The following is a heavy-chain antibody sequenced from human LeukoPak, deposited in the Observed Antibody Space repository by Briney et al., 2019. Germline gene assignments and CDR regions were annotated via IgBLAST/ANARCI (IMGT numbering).Heavy chain of an antibody. V-gene: IGHV1-69*06. Sequence: SVKVSCKASGGTFSSYAISWVRQAPGQGLEWMGGIIPIFGTANYAQKFQGRVTITADKSTSTAYMELSSLRSEDTAVYYCASYHSSSVYYYYGMDVWGQGTTVTVSS. CDR3: ASYHSSSVYYYYGMDV. CDR2: IIPIFGTA. CDR1: GGTFSSYA. D-gene: IGHD6-6*01. J-gene: IGHJ6*02.